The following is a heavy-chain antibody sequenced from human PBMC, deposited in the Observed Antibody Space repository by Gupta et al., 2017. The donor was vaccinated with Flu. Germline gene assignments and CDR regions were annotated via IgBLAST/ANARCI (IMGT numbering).Heavy chain of an antibody. Sequence: EVQLVQSGAEVKKPGESLKISCKGSGYSFTNYWIGWVRQMPGKGLEWMGIIYPGDSDTRYSPSFQGQVTISADKSISTAYLQWSSLKASDTAIYYCARYEGSDDFWSGQRKAEYFQHWGQGTLVTVSS. V-gene: IGHV5-51*03. CDR1: GYSFTNYW. CDR2: IYPGDSDT. D-gene: IGHD3-3*01. CDR3: ARYEGSDDFWSGQRKAEYFQH. J-gene: IGHJ1*01.